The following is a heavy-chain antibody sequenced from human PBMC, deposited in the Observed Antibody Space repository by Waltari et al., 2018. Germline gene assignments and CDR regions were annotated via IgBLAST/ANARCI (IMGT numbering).Heavy chain of an antibody. CDR1: GFIFSRHW. CDR3: ARDMGIYTNYVTY. V-gene: IGHV3-7*01. D-gene: IGHD3-16*01. J-gene: IGHJ4*02. Sequence: EVQLVESGGGLVQPGGYLTLPCAASGFIFSRHWRSWVRQAPGKGPEWVANMNEDGSDIYYVDSVKGRFSISRDNAKNSLYLQMNSLRADDTAIYYCARDMGIYTNYVTYWGQGTLVTVSS. CDR2: MNEDGSDI.